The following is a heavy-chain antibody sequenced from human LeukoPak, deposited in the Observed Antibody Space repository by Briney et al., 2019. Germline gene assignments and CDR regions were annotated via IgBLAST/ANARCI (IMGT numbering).Heavy chain of an antibody. CDR3: ARGEVHCSSTSCYGNPLGY. Sequence: SETLSLTCTVSGGSISSGPYYWGWIRQPPGKGLEWIGSIYYSGSTYYNPSLKSRVTISVDTSKNQFSLKLSSVTAADTAVYYCARGEVHCSSTSCYGNPLGYWGQGTLVTVSS. V-gene: IGHV4-39*01. D-gene: IGHD2-2*01. CDR1: GGSISSGPYY. CDR2: IYYSGST. J-gene: IGHJ4*02.